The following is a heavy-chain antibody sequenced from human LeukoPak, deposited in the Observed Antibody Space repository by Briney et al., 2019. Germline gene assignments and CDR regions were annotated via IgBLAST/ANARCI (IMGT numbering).Heavy chain of an antibody. Sequence: SETLSLTCTVSGGSISTYYWSWIRQPPGKGLEWIGYIYNSGSTNYNPSLKSRVTISVDTSKNQFSLKLSSVTAADTAVYYCARAQGSSWYVADYWGQGTLVTVSS. V-gene: IGHV4-59*01. CDR3: ARAQGSSWYVADY. J-gene: IGHJ4*02. CDR1: GGSISTYY. D-gene: IGHD6-13*01. CDR2: IYNSGST.